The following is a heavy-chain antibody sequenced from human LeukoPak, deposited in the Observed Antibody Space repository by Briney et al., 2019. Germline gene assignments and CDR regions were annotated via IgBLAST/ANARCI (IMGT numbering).Heavy chain of an antibody. Sequence: PSETLSLTCAVSGESFSGNFWTWVRQAPGKGLEWVSAISGSGGSTYYADSVKGRFTISRDNSKNTLYLQMNSLRAEDTAVYYCAKGDILTGYYTSFDYWGQGTLVTVSS. CDR3: AKGDILTGYYTSFDY. CDR2: ISGSGGST. J-gene: IGHJ4*02. CDR1: GESFSGNF. V-gene: IGHV3-23*01. D-gene: IGHD3-9*01.